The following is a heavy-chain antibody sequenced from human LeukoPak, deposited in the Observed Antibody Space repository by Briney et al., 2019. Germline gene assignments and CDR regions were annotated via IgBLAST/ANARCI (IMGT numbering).Heavy chain of an antibody. J-gene: IGHJ4*02. D-gene: IGHD5-18*01. V-gene: IGHV1-24*01. CDR2: FDPEDGET. CDR1: GYTLTVLS. Sequence: ASVKVSCKVSGYTLTVLSMHWVRQAPGKGLEWMGGFDPEDGETIYAQKFQGRVTMTEDTSTDTAYMELSSLRSEDTAVYYCATALGYSYGFDYWGQGTLVTVSS. CDR3: ATALGYSYGFDY.